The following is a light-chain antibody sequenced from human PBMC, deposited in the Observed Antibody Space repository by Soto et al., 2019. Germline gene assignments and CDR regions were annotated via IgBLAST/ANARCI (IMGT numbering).Light chain of an antibody. Sequence: TVLSHSVRTLSLCPQERATLSCRASQSVSSSYLAWYQQKPGQTPRLLIYGASNRATGIPDRFSGSGSGTDFTLTISRLEPEDFAVYYCQQYGSPLTFGGGTKV. CDR2: GAS. J-gene: IGKJ4*01. V-gene: IGKV3-20*01. CDR3: QQYGSPLT. CDR1: QSVSSSY.